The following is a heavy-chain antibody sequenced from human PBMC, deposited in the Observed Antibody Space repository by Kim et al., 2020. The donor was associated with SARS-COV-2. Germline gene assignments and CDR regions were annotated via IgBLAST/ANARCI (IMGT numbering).Heavy chain of an antibody. V-gene: IGHV3-64D*09. CDR2: ISSNGGST. J-gene: IGHJ4*02. CDR3: VKEKSLSISMVRGVFDY. CDR1: GFTFSSYA. Sequence: GGSLRLSCSASGFTFSSYAMHWVRQAPGKGLEYVSAISSNGGSTYYADSVKGRFTISRDNSKNTLYLQMSSLRAEDTAVYYCVKEKSLSISMVRGVFDYWGQGTLVTVSS. D-gene: IGHD3-10*01.